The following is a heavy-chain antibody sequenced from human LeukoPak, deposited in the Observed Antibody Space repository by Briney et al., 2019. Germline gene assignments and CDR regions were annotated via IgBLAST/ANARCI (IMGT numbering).Heavy chain of an antibody. CDR2: INPNSGGT. CDR3: SRPQWRGFIAAAVFVP. J-gene: IGHJ5*02. D-gene: IGHD6-13*01. Sequence: ASVKVSCKASGYTCTGYYMHWVRQAPGQGLEWMGRINPNSGGTNYAKKVQGRVTMTMDKTISKAYLQLSRLISDATAAYYCSRPQWRGFIAAAVFVPWGQGTLVTVSS. V-gene: IGHV1-2*06. CDR1: GYTCTGYY.